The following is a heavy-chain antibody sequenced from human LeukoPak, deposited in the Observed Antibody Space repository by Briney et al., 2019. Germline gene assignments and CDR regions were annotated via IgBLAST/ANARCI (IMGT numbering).Heavy chain of an antibody. J-gene: IGHJ4*02. CDR1: GDSINSGYYY. CDR3: ARARGIAAAGGTYYFDY. CDR2: VFTSGST. Sequence: SETLSLTCTVSGDSINSGYYYWTWIRQPAGKGLEWIGRVFTSGSTNYNPSLKSRVTISIDTSKNQFSLRLSSVTAADTAVYYCARARGIAAAGGTYYFDYWGQGTLVTVSS. V-gene: IGHV4-61*02. D-gene: IGHD6-13*01.